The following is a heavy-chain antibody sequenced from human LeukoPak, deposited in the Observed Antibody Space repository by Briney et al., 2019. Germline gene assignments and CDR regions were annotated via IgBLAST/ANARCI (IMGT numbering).Heavy chain of an antibody. CDR3: AREYCSGGSCYRIDS. J-gene: IGHJ4*02. CDR2: IYSSGGT. CDR1: GXTFSSYS. Sequence: GGSLRLSCAASGXTFSSYSVSWVRQAPGKGLEWVSVIYSSGGTYYADSVKGRFTISRDNSKNTVFLQMNSLRAEDTAVYYCAREYCSGGSCYRIDSWGQGTLVTVSS. V-gene: IGHV3-53*01. D-gene: IGHD2-15*01.